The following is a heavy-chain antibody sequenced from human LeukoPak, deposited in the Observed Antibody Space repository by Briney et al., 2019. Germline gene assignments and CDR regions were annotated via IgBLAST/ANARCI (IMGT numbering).Heavy chain of an antibody. D-gene: IGHD2-15*01. CDR1: GLTFSDYY. Sequence: GGSLRLSCAASGLTFSDYYMSWIRQAPGKGLEWVSYISSSSSTIYYADSVKGRFTISRDNAKNSLYLQMNSLRAEDTAVYYCARGDCSGGSCYLSLTTIDYWGQGTLVTVSS. CDR2: ISSSSSTI. V-gene: IGHV3-11*04. CDR3: ARGDCSGGSCYLSLTTIDY. J-gene: IGHJ4*02.